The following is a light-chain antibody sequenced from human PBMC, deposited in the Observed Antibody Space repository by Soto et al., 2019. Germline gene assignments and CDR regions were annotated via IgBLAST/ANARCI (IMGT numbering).Light chain of an antibody. CDR1: SSDVGGYNY. CDR3: SSYAGSNFYV. CDR2: EVS. J-gene: IGLJ1*01. V-gene: IGLV2-8*01. Sequence: QSVLTQPPSASGSPGQSVTISCSGTSSDVGGYNYVSWYQQHPGKAPKLMIYEVSKRPSGVPDRFSGSKSGNTASRTVSGLQAEDEADYYCSSYAGSNFYVFGTGTKVTVL.